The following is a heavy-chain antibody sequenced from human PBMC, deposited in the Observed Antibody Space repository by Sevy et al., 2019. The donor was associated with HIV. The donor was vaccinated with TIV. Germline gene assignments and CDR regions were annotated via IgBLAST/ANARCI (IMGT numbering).Heavy chain of an antibody. CDR1: GFTFSSYA. D-gene: IGHD3-3*01. Sequence: GGSLRLSCAASGFTFSSYAMSWVRQAPGKGLEWVSAISGSGGSTYYADSVKGRFTISRDNSKNTRYLQMNSLRAEDTAVYYCAKGGRITIFGVVIIPLGFDYWGQGTLVTVSS. J-gene: IGHJ4*02. CDR3: AKGGRITIFGVVIIPLGFDY. V-gene: IGHV3-23*01. CDR2: ISGSGGST.